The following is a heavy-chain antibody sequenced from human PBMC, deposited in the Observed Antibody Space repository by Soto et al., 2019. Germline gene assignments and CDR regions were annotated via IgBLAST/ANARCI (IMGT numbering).Heavy chain of an antibody. J-gene: IGHJ6*02. V-gene: IGHV1-2*04. D-gene: IGHD3-10*01. CDR1: GYTFTGYY. CDR2: ITPNSGGT. Sequence: ASVKVSCKASGYTFTGYYMHWVRQAPGQGLEWMGWITPNSGGTNYAQKFQGWVTMTRDTSISTAYMELSRLRSVDPAEYFCSRGVLVWFGELSAYYYCMDVWGQGTTVTVS. CDR3: SRGVLVWFGELSAYYYCMDV.